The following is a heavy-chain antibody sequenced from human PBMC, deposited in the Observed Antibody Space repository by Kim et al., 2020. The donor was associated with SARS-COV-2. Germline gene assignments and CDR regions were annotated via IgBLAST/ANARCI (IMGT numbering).Heavy chain of an antibody. CDR2: VYPGDSDA. CDR3: TRLTWGAGMVFPKEYREGRQGLDV. Sequence: GESLKISCKGSGYSFSNFWIVWVRQMPGKGLEVMGIVYPGDSDARYTPSFQGQVIISADKSISTAYLPWSSLKASDTAMYYCTRLTWGAGMVFPKEYREGRQGLDVWGQGTTVTVSS. V-gene: IGHV5-51*01. J-gene: IGHJ6*02. CDR1: GYSFSNFW. D-gene: IGHD2-8*01.